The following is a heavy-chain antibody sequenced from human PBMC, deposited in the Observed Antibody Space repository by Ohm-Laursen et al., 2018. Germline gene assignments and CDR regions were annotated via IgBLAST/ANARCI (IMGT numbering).Heavy chain of an antibody. V-gene: IGHV3-66*03. J-gene: IGHJ4*02. CDR3: ASYDPWSGFSFHS. D-gene: IGHD3-3*01. CDR1: GFTVSSNY. Sequence: SLRLSCAASGFTVSSNYMSWVRQAPGKGLEWVSVIYSCGSTYYADSVKGRFTISRDNSKNTLYLQMNSLRAEDTAVYYCASYDPWSGFSFHSWGQGTLVTVSS. CDR2: IYSCGST.